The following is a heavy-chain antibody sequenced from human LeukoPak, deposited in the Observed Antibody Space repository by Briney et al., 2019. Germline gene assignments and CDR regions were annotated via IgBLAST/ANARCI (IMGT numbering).Heavy chain of an antibody. Sequence: GGSLRLSCAASGFTFSSFSMNWVRQAPGKGLEWVSSISSSSSYIFYADSVKGRFTISRDNAKNSLYLQMNSLRAEDTAVYYCARESIIPGYSSKIDPWGPGTLVTVSS. J-gene: IGHJ5*02. CDR2: ISSSSSYI. CDR1: GFTFSSFS. V-gene: IGHV3-21*01. CDR3: ARESIIPGYSSKIDP. D-gene: IGHD6-13*01.